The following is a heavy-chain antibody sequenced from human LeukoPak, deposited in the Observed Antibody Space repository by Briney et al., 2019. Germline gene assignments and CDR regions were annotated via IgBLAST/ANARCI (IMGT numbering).Heavy chain of an antibody. J-gene: IGHJ4*02. V-gene: IGHV3-23*01. CDR3: ATVWFRRFDY. D-gene: IGHD3-16*01. CDR1: GFTFSSYA. Sequence: GGSLRLSCAASGFTFSSYAMHWVRQAPGKGLEWVSAVSGSSGSTYYADSVKGRFTISRDNSKNKLYLQMNSLRAEDTAVYYCATVWFRRFDYWGQGILVTVSS. CDR2: VSGSSGST.